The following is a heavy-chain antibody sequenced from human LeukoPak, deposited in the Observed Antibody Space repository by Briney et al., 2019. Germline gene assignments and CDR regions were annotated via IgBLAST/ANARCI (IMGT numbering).Heavy chain of an antibody. CDR2: IYYSGST. V-gene: IGHV4-59*01. J-gene: IGHJ4*02. D-gene: IGHD3-9*01. CDR1: GGSISSYY. Sequence: PSETLSLTCTVSGGSISSYYWSWIRQPPGKGLEWIGYIYYSGSTNYNPPLKSRVTISVDTSKNQFSLKLSSVTAADTAVYYCARGTRYFDGDLYHFDYWGQGTLVTVSS. CDR3: ARGTRYFDGDLYHFDY.